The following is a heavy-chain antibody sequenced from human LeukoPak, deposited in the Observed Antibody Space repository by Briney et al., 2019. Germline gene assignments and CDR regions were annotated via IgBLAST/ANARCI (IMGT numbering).Heavy chain of an antibody. V-gene: IGHV1-69*04. CDR1: GGTFSSYA. Sequence: SVKVSCKASGGTFSSYAISWVRQAPGQGLEWMGRIVPILGIANYALKFQGRVTITADKSTSTAYMELSSLRSEDTAVYYCARVSGHSGYDLDYWGQGTLVTVSP. D-gene: IGHD5-12*01. J-gene: IGHJ4*02. CDR2: IVPILGIA. CDR3: ARVSGHSGYDLDY.